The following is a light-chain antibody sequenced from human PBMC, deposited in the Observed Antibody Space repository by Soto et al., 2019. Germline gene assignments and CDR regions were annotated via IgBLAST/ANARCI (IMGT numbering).Light chain of an antibody. Sequence: EIMLSQSLGTLSLYPGERATLSCRASQSVSSNLAWYQQKPGQAPRLLFYGTSTRATGVPARFSGSGSGTDFTLTITSLEPEDFAVYFCHQRYNWPRVTFGQRTLPENK. CDR3: HQRYNWPRVT. CDR1: QSVSSN. V-gene: IGKV3-11*01. CDR2: GTS. J-gene: IGKJ5*01.